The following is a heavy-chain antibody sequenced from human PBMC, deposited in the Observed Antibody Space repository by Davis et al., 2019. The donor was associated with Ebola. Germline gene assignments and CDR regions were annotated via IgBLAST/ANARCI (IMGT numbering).Heavy chain of an antibody. J-gene: IGHJ6*02. V-gene: IGHV4-59*12. CDR2: TYYSGST. Sequence: MPSETLSLTCTLSGASISSYYWSWIRQPPGKGLEWIGYTYYSGSTNYNPSLKSRVTISVDTSKNQFSLKLSSVTAADTAVYYCARGSGDCGGDCYIYYYYGMDVWGQGTTVTVSS. D-gene: IGHD2-21*01. CDR1: GASISSYY. CDR3: ARGSGDCGGDCYIYYYYGMDV.